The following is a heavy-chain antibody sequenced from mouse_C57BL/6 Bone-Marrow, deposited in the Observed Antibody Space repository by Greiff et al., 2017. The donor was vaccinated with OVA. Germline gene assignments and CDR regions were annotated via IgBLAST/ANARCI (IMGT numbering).Heavy chain of an antibody. CDR2: ISSGSSTI. CDR3: ASPDYYGSSYMYFDV. Sequence: EVQLVESGGGLVKPGGSLKLSCAASGFTFSDYGMHWVRQAPEKGLEWVAYISSGSSTIYYADTVKGRFTISRDNAKNTLFLQMTSLRSEDTAMYYCASPDYYGSSYMYFDVWGTGTTVTVSS. J-gene: IGHJ1*03. D-gene: IGHD1-1*01. CDR1: GFTFSDYG. V-gene: IGHV5-17*01.